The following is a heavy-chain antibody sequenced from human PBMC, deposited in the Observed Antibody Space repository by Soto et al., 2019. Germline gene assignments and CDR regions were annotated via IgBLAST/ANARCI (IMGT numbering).Heavy chain of an antibody. V-gene: IGHV1-3*01. D-gene: IGHD5-12*01. Sequence: ASVKVSCKASGYTFTSYAMHWVRQAPGQRKERKGWINAGNGNTKYSQKFQGRVTITRDTSASTAYMELSSLRSEVTSVYYCARDRLRDDAFDIWGQGTMVTVSS. CDR1: GYTFTSYA. CDR2: INAGNGNT. J-gene: IGHJ3*02. CDR3: ARDRLRDDAFDI.